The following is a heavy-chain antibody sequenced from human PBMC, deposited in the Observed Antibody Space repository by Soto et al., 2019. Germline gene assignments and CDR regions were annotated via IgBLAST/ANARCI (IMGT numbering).Heavy chain of an antibody. CDR1: GFTFDDYA. J-gene: IGHJ4*02. Sequence: EVQLVESGGGLAQPGRSLRLSCATSGFTFDDYAMHWVRQAPGKGLEWVSGISWDGGTIGYADSVKGRFTISRDNTKKSLFIELNTLRPEYTDIYFCANELCPYYFWSGYQRWGQGTLVNVSS. V-gene: IGHV3-9*01. CDR2: ISWDGGTI. D-gene: IGHD3-3*01. CDR3: ANELCPYYFWSGYQR.